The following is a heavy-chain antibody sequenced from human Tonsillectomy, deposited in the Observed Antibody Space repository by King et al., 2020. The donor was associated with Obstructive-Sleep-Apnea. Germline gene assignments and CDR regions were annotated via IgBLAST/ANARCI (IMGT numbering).Heavy chain of an antibody. J-gene: IGHJ6*02. V-gene: IGHV4-38-2*02. Sequence: QLQESGPGLVKPSETLSLTCTVSGYSISSGYYWGWIRQPPGKGLEWIGSIYHSGSTYYNPSLKSRVTISVDTSKNQFSLKLSSVTAADTAVYYCARELVTMVRGVIYPKSSYYYYGMDVWGQGTTVTVSS. D-gene: IGHD3-10*01. CDR2: IYHSGST. CDR1: GYSISSGYY. CDR3: ARELVTMVRGVIYPKSSYYYYGMDV.